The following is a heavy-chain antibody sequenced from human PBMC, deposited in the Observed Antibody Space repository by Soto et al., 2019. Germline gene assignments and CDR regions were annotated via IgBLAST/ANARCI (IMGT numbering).Heavy chain of an antibody. CDR2: IGGSDGST. CDR1: GFPFSSYA. V-gene: IGHV3-23*01. J-gene: IGHJ5*02. Sequence: EVQLLESGGSLVQPGGSLRLSCAASGFPFSSYAMAWVRQAPGKGLEWVSCIGGSDGSTYYADSVKGRFTISRDNYKNTLHLQMNSLRVEDTAGYYCAKDLLGSVGGLYDPWCQGTRVTVSS. D-gene: IGHD2-15*01. CDR3: AKDLLGSVGGLYDP.